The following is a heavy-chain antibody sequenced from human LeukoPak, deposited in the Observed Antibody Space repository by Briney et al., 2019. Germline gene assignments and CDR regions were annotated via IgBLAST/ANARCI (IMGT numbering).Heavy chain of an antibody. V-gene: IGHV3-7*01. Sequence: GGSLRLSCAASGFTFSSYWMSWVRQAPGKGLEWVANIKQDGSEKYYVDSVKGRFTISRDNAKNSLYLQMNSLRAEDTAVYYCARDLYSSSWYVNYYYYGMDVWGQGTTVTASS. CDR1: GFTFSSYW. CDR3: ARDLYSSSWYVNYYYYGMDV. D-gene: IGHD6-13*01. CDR2: IKQDGSEK. J-gene: IGHJ6*02.